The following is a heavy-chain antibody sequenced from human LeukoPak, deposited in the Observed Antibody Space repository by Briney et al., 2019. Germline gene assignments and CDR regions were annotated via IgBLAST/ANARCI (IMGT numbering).Heavy chain of an antibody. D-gene: IGHD6-13*01. CDR1: GYTFTSYG. Sequence: ASVKVSCKASGYTFTSYGISWVRQAPGQGLEWMGWISAYNGNTNYAQKLQGRVTMTTDTSTSTAYMELRSLRSDDTAVYYCARGFRIGKAAAGSGYWGQGTLVTVSS. CDR2: ISAYNGNT. V-gene: IGHV1-18*01. CDR3: ARGFRIGKAAAGSGY. J-gene: IGHJ4*02.